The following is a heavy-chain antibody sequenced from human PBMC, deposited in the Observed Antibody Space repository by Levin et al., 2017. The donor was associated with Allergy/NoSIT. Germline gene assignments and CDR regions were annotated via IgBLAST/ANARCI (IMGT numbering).Heavy chain of an antibody. Sequence: AGGSLRLSCAASGFRFSDHYMDWVRQAPGKGLEWVGRTRDKAKSYTTEYAASVKGRFTVSRDDSKNSVYLQMSSLKTEDTAVYYCARGGSSSSYQYGIDVWGQGTTVTVSS. V-gene: IGHV3-72*01. CDR1: GFRFSDHY. J-gene: IGHJ6*02. D-gene: IGHD2-2*01. CDR2: TRDKAKSYTT. CDR3: ARGGSSSSYQYGIDV.